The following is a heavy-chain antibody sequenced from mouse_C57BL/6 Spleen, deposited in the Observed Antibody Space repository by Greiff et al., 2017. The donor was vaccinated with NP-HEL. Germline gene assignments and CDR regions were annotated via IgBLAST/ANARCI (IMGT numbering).Heavy chain of an antibody. Sequence: VKLMESGAELVKPGASVKISCKASGYAFSSYWMNWVKQRPGKGLEWIGQIYPGDGDTNYNGKFKGKATLTADKSSSTAYMQLSSLTSEDSAVYFCARGRDSNYAWFAYWGQGTLVTVSA. D-gene: IGHD2-5*01. CDR3: ARGRDSNYAWFAY. CDR2: IYPGDGDT. V-gene: IGHV1-80*01. CDR1: GYAFSSYW. J-gene: IGHJ3*01.